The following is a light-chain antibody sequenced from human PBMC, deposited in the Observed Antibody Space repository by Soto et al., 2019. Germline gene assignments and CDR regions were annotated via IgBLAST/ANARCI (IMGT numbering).Light chain of an antibody. V-gene: IGLV2-14*01. Sequence: QSVLTQPASVSGSPGQSITISCTGTSSDVGNYKYVSWYQQHPGKAPKLMIYEVSNRPSGVSNRFSGSKSGNTASLTISGLQAEDETDYYCFSCTSSGTYVLGTGTKVTVL. CDR3: FSCTSSGTYV. CDR1: SSDVGNYKY. J-gene: IGLJ1*01. CDR2: EVS.